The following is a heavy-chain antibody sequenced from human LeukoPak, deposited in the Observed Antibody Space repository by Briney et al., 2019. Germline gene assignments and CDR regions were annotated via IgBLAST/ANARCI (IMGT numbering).Heavy chain of an antibody. V-gene: IGHV3-23*01. J-gene: IGHJ4*02. CDR2: ISGSGGST. Sequence: PGGSLRLSCAASGFTFSSYAMSWVRQAPGKGLEGVSAISGSGGSTYYADSVKGRFTISRDNSKNTLYLQMNSLRAEDTAVYYCAKDGWLVRGCYFDYWGQGTLVTVSS. CDR1: GFTFSSYA. CDR3: AKDGWLVRGCYFDY. D-gene: IGHD6-19*01.